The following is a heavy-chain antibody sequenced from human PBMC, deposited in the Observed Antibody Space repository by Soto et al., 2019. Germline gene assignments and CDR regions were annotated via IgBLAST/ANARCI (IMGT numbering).Heavy chain of an antibody. CDR2: ISNNGAHT. CDR1: GFTFSNYE. V-gene: IGHV3-64*01. CDR3: ARRGYGSRWPNVYMDV. J-gene: IGHJ6*03. Sequence: EAQLVESGGGLVQPVGSLSLSCAASGFTFSNYEMHWVRQAPGKGLEYVSGISNNGAHTDYAKSVKGRVTISRDNSENTLYLQMGSLRAEDMALYYCARRGYGSRWPNVYMDVWGKGSTGTVSS. D-gene: IGHD6-13*01.